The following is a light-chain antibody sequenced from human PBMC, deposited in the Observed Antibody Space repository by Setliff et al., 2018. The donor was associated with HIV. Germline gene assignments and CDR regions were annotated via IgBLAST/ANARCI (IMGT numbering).Light chain of an antibody. Sequence: QSALTQPASVSGSPGQSITISCTGTSSDVGGYNYVSWYQQHPGKVPKLIIYEVSNRPSGVANRFSGSKSDNTASLTISGLQAEDEADYYCSSNTRSRTRVFGTGTKVPS. CDR2: EVS. J-gene: IGLJ1*01. V-gene: IGLV2-14*01. CDR1: SSDVGGYNY. CDR3: SSNTRSRTRV.